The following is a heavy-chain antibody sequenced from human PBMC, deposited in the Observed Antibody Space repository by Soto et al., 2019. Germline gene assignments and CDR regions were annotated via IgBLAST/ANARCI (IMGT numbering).Heavy chain of an antibody. CDR3: AAGEASSRNLAPYYLDF. CDR1: GGSMRNYF. J-gene: IGHJ4*02. V-gene: IGHV4-59*01. CDR2: IHYSGTT. Sequence: LSLTCTVPGGSMRNYFWTWIRQPPGKGLEWIGYIHYSGTTSFFPSYNPSLRSRVTISEDTSKNQFSLKLLSVTTADTAVYFCAAGEASSRNLAPYYLDFWGQGTLVTVSS. D-gene: IGHD6-13*01.